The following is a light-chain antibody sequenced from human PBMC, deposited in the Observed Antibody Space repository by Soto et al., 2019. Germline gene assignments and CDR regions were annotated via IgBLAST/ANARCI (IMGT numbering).Light chain of an antibody. Sequence: PLTQSPSSLSASIGAIVTITCRASQDISGYLAWYQQQPGKAPKLLIYAASTLHSGVPTRFSGSGSGTEFILTIGRLQPEDFATYYCQHLAGTFGQGTKLAMK. CDR1: QDISGY. J-gene: IGKJ2*01. V-gene: IGKV1-9*01. CDR3: QHLAGT. CDR2: AAS.